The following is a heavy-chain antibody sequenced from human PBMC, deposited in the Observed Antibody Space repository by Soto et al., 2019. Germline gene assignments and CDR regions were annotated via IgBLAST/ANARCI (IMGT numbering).Heavy chain of an antibody. Sequence: QVQLQESGPGLVRPSETLSLTCTVSGGSISSYYWSWIRQPPGKGLEWIGYIYYSGSANYNPSLKRRVTISVDTYKNQFSLKLSSATAADTAVYDCARNYGGNVDYWGQGTLVTVSS. J-gene: IGHJ4*02. V-gene: IGHV4-59*08. CDR1: GGSISSYY. D-gene: IGHD4-17*01. CDR2: IYYSGSA. CDR3: ARNYGGNVDY.